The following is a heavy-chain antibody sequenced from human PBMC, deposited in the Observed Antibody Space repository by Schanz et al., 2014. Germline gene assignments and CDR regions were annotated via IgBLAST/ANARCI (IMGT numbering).Heavy chain of an antibody. Sequence: EVQLVESGGGLVQPGGSLRLSCAASTFTFSSDWMSWVRQAPGKGLEWLSVISASGGDTYYADSVKGRFTISRDNSKSALYLQMNSLRAEDTAVYYCAKVRYSSGWRGDYFDEWGQGTLVTVSS. J-gene: IGHJ4*02. V-gene: IGHV3-23*04. CDR3: AKVRYSSGWRGDYFDE. CDR2: ISASGGDT. CDR1: TFTFSSDW. D-gene: IGHD6-25*01.